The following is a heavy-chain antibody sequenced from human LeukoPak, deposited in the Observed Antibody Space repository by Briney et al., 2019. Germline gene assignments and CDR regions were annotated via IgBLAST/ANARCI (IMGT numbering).Heavy chain of an antibody. Sequence: PSETLSLTCTVSGYSISSGHYWGWIRQPPGKGLEWIGSMYHSGSTYYNPPLKSRVTISEDTSKNQFSLKLRSVTAADTAVYYCARGPRFGELLWHWFDPWGQGTLVTVSS. CDR1: GYSISSGHY. CDR3: ARGPRFGELLWHWFDP. CDR2: MYHSGST. D-gene: IGHD3-10*01. J-gene: IGHJ5*02. V-gene: IGHV4-38-2*02.